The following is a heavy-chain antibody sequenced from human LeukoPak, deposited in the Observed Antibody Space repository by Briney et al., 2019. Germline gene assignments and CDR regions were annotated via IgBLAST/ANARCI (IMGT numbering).Heavy chain of an antibody. CDR2: IYHSGST. CDR3: ARDGLRGYCSSTSCHMVGWFDP. J-gene: IGHJ5*01. D-gene: IGHD2-2*02. V-gene: IGHV4-38-2*02. CDR1: GYSISSGYY. Sequence: SETLSLTCTVSGYSISSGYYWGWIRQPPGKGLEWIGEIYHSGSTNYNPSLKSRVTISVDKSKNQFSLKLSSVTAADTAVYYCARDGLRGYCSSTSCHMVGWFDPWGQGTLVTVSS.